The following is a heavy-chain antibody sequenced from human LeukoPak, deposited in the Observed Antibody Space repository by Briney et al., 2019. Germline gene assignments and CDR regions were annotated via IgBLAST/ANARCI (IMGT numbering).Heavy chain of an antibody. J-gene: IGHJ4*02. V-gene: IGHV3-23*01. CDR3: AKDGITGTTGFDY. D-gene: IGHD1-7*01. Sequence: GGSLILSCATAGLTFSSNAWSGFGRAPGKGRKGGSAISGSGGSTYYADSVKGRFTISRDNSKNTLYLQMNSLRAEDTAVYYCAKDGITGTTGFDYWGQGTLVTVSS. CDR1: GLTFSSNA. CDR2: ISGSGGST.